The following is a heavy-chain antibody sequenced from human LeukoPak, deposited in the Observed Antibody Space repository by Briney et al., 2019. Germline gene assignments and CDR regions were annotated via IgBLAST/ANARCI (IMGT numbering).Heavy chain of an antibody. CDR3: ARWSGDYGMDV. D-gene: IGHD2-21*01. V-gene: IGHV4-59*08. J-gene: IGHJ6*02. CDR2: IYYSGST. CDR1: GGSISGYY. Sequence: SETLSLTCTVSGGSISGYYWSWIRQPPGKGLEWIGYIYYSGSTNYNPSLKSRVTISVDTSKNQFSLKLSSVTAADTAVYYCARWSGDYGMDVWGQGTTVTVSS.